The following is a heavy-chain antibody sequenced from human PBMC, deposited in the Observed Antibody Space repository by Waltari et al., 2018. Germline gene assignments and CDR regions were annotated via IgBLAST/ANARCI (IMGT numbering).Heavy chain of an antibody. J-gene: IGHJ4*02. Sequence: QVQLVKSGAEVKKPGASVKVSCKASGYTFTSYDMHWVRQAPAQRLEWMGRINEGNGNTKYSQRFQGRVTSTRDAAASTAYMELSRLRSEDTAVYYWATPNGGLYGDYAYWGQGTRVAVSS. CDR3: ATPNGGLYGDYAY. CDR2: INEGNGNT. V-gene: IGHV1-3*01. CDR1: GYTFTSYD. D-gene: IGHD4-17*01.